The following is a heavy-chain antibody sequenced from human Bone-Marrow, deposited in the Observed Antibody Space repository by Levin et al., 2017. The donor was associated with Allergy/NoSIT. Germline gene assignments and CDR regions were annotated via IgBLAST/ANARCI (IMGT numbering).Heavy chain of an antibody. J-gene: IGHJ6*02. CDR1: GYRFTQYW. V-gene: IGHV5-51*01. CDR3: ARHLEYCSSSSCLHGMDV. Sequence: GESLKISCRGSGYRFTQYWIGWVRQMPGKGLEWMGIIYPGDSDIKYSPSFEGQVTISDDKSINTVYLQWSSLKASDTAIYYCARHLEYCSSSSCLHGMDVWGQGTTVTVS. CDR2: IYPGDSDI. D-gene: IGHD2-2*01.